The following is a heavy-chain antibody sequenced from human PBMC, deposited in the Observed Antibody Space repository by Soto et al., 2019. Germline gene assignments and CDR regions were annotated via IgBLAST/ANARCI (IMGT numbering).Heavy chain of an antibody. CDR1: GFTFSSYA. CDR2: ISGSGGST. CDR3: AKDSGSNAARTYYGMDV. J-gene: IGHJ6*02. V-gene: IGHV3-23*01. D-gene: IGHD3-10*01. Sequence: GGSLRLSCAASGFTFSSYAMSWVRQAPGKGLEWVSAISGSGGSTYYADSVKGRFTISRDNSKNTLYLQMNSLRAEDTAVYYCAKDSGSNAARTYYGMDVWGQGTTVTVSS.